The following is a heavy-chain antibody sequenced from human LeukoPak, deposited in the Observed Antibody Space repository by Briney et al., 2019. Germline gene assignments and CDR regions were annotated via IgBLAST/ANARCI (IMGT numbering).Heavy chain of an antibody. Sequence: GGSLRLSCTASGFTFGDYAMSWVRQAPGKGLEWVSVISGGGGNTYYADSVKGRFTISRDNSKNTLYLQMNNLRAEDTALYYCAKGLSGYVPFDYCGQGTLVTVSS. CDR2: ISGGGGNT. CDR1: GFTFGDYA. D-gene: IGHD5-12*01. J-gene: IGHJ4*02. CDR3: AKGLSGYVPFDY. V-gene: IGHV3-23*01.